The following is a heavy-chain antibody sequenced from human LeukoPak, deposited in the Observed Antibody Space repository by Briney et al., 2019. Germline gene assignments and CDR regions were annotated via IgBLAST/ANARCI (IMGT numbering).Heavy chain of an antibody. V-gene: IGHV4-39*01. CDR3: AGGTYSGYDS. CDR2: IYYSGST. Sequence: SETLSLACTVSGGSISSSSYYWGWIRQPPGKGLEWIGSIYYSGSTYYNPSLKSRVTISVDTSKNQFSLKPSSVTAADTAVYYCAGGTYSGYDSWGQGTLVTVSS. J-gene: IGHJ5*02. D-gene: IGHD5-12*01. CDR1: GGSISSSSYY.